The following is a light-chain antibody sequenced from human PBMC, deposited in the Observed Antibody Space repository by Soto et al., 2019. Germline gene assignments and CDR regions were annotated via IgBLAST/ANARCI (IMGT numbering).Light chain of an antibody. Sequence: DIQMTQSPSSLSASVGDRVTITCRASQGISNYLAWYQQKTGKVPKLLLYAASTLQSGVPSRFSGSGSGTDFTLTISSLQPEDVATYYCQKYNSAPPLTFGGGTKVEIK. CDR2: AAS. CDR3: QKYNSAPPLT. V-gene: IGKV1-27*01. CDR1: QGISNY. J-gene: IGKJ4*01.